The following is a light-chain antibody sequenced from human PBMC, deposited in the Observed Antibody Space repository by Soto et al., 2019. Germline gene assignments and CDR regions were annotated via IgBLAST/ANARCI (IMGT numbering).Light chain of an antibody. CDR1: SSDVGGYNY. V-gene: IGLV2-14*01. Sequence: QSALTQPASVSGSPGQSITISCTGTSSDVGGYNYVSWYQQYPGKAPKVMIYEVSNRPSGVSNRFSGSNSGNTASLTISGLQAEDDADDYCSSYTRSSTRVFGGGTKLTVL. J-gene: IGLJ3*02. CDR3: SSYTRSSTRV. CDR2: EVS.